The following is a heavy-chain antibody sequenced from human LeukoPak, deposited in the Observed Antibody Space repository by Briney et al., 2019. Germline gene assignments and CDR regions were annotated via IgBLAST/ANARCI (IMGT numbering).Heavy chain of an antibody. CDR3: ARLSVIVGAALEYYYYYMDV. CDR1: GGSISSTSYD. D-gene: IGHD1-26*01. CDR2: INYSRST. Sequence: MSSETLSLTCTVCGGSISSTSYDWGWIRRRPGRGLEWFGEINYSRSTNYNPPLESRVTISADKPKNQVSLKLTSMTPADTAVYYCARLSVIVGAALEYYYYYMDVWGQGTTVTVSS. J-gene: IGHJ6*03. V-gene: IGHV4-61*05.